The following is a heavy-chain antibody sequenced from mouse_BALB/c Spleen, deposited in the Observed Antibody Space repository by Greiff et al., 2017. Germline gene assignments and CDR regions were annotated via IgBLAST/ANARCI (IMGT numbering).Heavy chain of an antibody. Sequence: EVQGVESGGGLVKPGGSLKLSCAASGFTFSDYYMYWVRQTPEKRLEWVATISDGGSYTYYPDSVKGRFTISRDNAKNNLYLQMSSLKSEDTAMYYCARDRAYYRYDGAFAYWGQGTLVTVSA. D-gene: IGHD2-14*01. CDR2: ISDGGSYT. V-gene: IGHV5-4*02. CDR1: GFTFSDYY. J-gene: IGHJ3*01. CDR3: ARDRAYYRYDGAFAY.